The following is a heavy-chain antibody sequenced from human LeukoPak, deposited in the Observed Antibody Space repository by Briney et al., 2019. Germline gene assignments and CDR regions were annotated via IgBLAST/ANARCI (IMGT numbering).Heavy chain of an antibody. CDR3: VTTVTPENYFDY. D-gene: IGHD4-17*01. V-gene: IGHV3-23*01. Sequence: GGSLRLSCAAPGFTFSSYAMSWVRQAPGKGLEWVSAISGSGGSTYYADSVKGRFTISRDNSKNTLYLQMNSLRAEDTAVYYCVTTVTPENYFDYWGQGTLVTVSS. CDR2: ISGSGGST. CDR1: GFTFSSYA. J-gene: IGHJ4*02.